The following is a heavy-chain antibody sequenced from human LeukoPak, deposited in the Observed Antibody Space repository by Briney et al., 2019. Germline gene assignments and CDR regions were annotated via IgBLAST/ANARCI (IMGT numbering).Heavy chain of an antibody. CDR2: INHSGST. CDR3: ARELIVGATMAFDM. J-gene: IGHJ3*02. V-gene: IGHV4-34*01. D-gene: IGHD1-26*01. Sequence: SETLSLTCAVYGGSFSGYYWSWIRQPPGKGLEWIGEINHSGSTNYNPSLKSRVTISVDTSKNQFSLKLSSVTAADTAVYYCARELIVGATMAFDMWGQGTRVTVSS. CDR1: GGSFSGYY.